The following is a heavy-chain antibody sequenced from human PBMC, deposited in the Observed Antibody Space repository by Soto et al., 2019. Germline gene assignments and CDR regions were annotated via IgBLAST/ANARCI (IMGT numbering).Heavy chain of an antibody. CDR1: GYTFTGYY. J-gene: IGHJ1*01. D-gene: IGHD1-26*01. Sequence: ASVKVSCKASGYTFTGYYMHWVRQAPGQGLEWMGWINPNSGGTNYAQKFQGWVTMTRDTSISTAYMELSRLRSDDTAVYYCLRYPGATTVPPVSSFAYWGQGTLVTVSP. CDR3: LRYPGATTVPPVSSFAY. CDR2: INPNSGGT. V-gene: IGHV1-2*04.